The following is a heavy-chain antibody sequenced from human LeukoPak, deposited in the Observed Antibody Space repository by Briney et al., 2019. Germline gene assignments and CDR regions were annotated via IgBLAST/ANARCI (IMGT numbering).Heavy chain of an antibody. D-gene: IGHD5/OR15-5a*01. CDR1: GGYISSSSYF. CDR2: MSYSGST. V-gene: IGHV4-39*01. J-gene: IGHJ4*02. CDR3: ARHLRSVYDPRAFDY. Sequence: PSETLSLTCTVSGGYISSSSYFWAWIRHPPGKGLECIGSMSYSGSTYYNPSLKSRVTISVDTSKNQFSLKLTSVTAADTAVYYCARHLRSVYDPRAFDYWGQGTLVTVSS.